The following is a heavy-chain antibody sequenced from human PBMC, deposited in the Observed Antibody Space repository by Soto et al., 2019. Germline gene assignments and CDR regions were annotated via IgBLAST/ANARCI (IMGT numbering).Heavy chain of an antibody. Sequence: PGESLKISCKGSGYSVTSYWIAWVRQMPGKGLEWMGIIYPGDSDTRYSPSFQGQVTISADKSISTAYLQWSSLKASDTAMYYCAASVVVPAAMVSRDYYYYGMDVWGQGTTVTVSS. CDR2: IYPGDSDT. J-gene: IGHJ6*02. CDR1: GYSVTSYW. CDR3: AASVVVPAAMVSRDYYYYGMDV. V-gene: IGHV5-51*01. D-gene: IGHD2-2*01.